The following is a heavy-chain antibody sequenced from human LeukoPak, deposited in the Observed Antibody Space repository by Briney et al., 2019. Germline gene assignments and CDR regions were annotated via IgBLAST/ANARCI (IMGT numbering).Heavy chain of an antibody. Sequence: ASVKFSCKASGGTFSSYAISWVRQAPGQGLEWMGRIIPIFGTANYAQKFQGRVTITTDESTSTAYMELSSLRSEDTAVYYCASNGWQQLSNDYWGQGTLLTVSS. CDR2: IIPIFGTA. CDR3: ASNGWQQLSNDY. J-gene: IGHJ4*02. V-gene: IGHV1-69*05. CDR1: GGTFSSYA. D-gene: IGHD6-13*01.